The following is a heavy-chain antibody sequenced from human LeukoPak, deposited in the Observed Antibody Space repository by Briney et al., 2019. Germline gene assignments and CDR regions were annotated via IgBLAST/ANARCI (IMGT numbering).Heavy chain of an antibody. Sequence: SETLSLTCTVSGGSISSSSYYWGWIRQPPGKGLEWIGNINYSRNPYYNPSLKSRVTISVDTSKNQVSLKLSSVTAADTAVYYCARAPAGQDLRYFDWLLYPAGFYFDYWGQGTLVTVSS. V-gene: IGHV4-39*07. D-gene: IGHD3-9*01. J-gene: IGHJ4*02. CDR1: GGSISSSSYY. CDR2: INYSRNP. CDR3: ARAPAGQDLRYFDWLLYPAGFYFDY.